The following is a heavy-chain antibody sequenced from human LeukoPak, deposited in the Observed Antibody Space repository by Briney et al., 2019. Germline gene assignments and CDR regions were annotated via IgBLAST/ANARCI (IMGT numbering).Heavy chain of an antibody. V-gene: IGHV4-39*07. CDR1: GGSISSGSFY. CDR2: ISYSGST. J-gene: IGHJ4*02. CDR3: ARGGQNFDY. Sequence: SETLSLTCTVSGGSISSGSFYWGWIRQPPGKGLEWIGSISYSGSTYYNPSLKSRVTISVDTSKNQFSLKLSSVTAADTAVYYCARGGQNFDYWGQGTLVTVSS.